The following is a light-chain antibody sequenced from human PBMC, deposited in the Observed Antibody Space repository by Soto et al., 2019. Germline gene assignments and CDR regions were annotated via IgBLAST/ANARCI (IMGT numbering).Light chain of an antibody. CDR2: GAS. CDR3: QQYGNSRT. V-gene: IGKV3-20*01. J-gene: IGKJ1*01. CDR1: QSVMSNY. Sequence: EVVLTQSPGSLSLSPGERATLSCRASQSVMSNYLSWYQQKPGQPPRLLIYGASSRATGIPDRFSGSGSGTDFTLTISRLEPEDFAVYYCQQYGNSRTFGQGTKVDIK.